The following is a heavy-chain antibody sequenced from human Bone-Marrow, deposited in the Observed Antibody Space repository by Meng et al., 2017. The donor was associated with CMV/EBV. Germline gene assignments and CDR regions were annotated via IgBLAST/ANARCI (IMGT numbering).Heavy chain of an antibody. D-gene: IGHD3-10*01. CDR2: ISDSGNT. CDR3: ARMRGAGPGGYFDL. CDR1: GFIFSDHY. Sequence: GGSLRLSCVPSGFIFSDHYMSWIRQAPGKGLEWVSYISDSGNTSYVDSVKGRSTISRDNAKESLFLQMNSLRAEDTAVYYCARMRGAGPGGYFDLWGQGTLVTVSS. J-gene: IGHJ4*02. V-gene: IGHV3-11*01.